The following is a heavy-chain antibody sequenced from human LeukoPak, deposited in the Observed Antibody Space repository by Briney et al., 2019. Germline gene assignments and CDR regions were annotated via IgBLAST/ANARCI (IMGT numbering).Heavy chain of an antibody. J-gene: IGHJ4*02. CDR2: ISAYNGNT. V-gene: IGHV1-18*01. CDR1: GYTFSNYV. D-gene: IGHD6-19*01. CDR3: ARVGSGWSIEY. Sequence: ASVKVSCKASGYTFSNYVISWVRQAPRQGLEWMGWISAYNGNTNHAQKVQGRVTMTTDTATSTVHMELRSLISDDTAMYYCARVGSGWSIEYWGQGTLVTVSS.